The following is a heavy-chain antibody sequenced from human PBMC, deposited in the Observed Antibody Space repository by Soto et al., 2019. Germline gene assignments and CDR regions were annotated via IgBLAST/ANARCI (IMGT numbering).Heavy chain of an antibody. CDR2: INLDGSDK. D-gene: IGHD3-3*01. CDR3: ARNLAIFGVVISYYYYGMDV. CDR1: GFTFSYYW. J-gene: IGHJ6*02. V-gene: IGHV3-7*01. Sequence: GGSLRLSCAASGFTFSYYWMTWVRQAPGKGLEWVANINLDGSDKYYVDSVKGRFTMSRDNSKNSLYLQMNSLGAEDTAVYYCARNLAIFGVVISYYYYGMDVWGQGTTVTVSS.